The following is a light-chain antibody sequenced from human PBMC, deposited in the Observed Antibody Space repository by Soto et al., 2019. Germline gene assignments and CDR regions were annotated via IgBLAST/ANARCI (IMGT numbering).Light chain of an antibody. CDR2: WAS. Sequence: DTVMTQSPDSLAVSLGERATINCKSSQSVLYSPNNKNYLAWYQQKPVQPPKLLIYWASTRESGVPDRFSGSGSGTDFTLTISILQAEDVAVYYCHQYLTTLTFGQGTRLEIK. V-gene: IGKV4-1*01. CDR1: QSVLYSPNNKNY. J-gene: IGKJ5*01. CDR3: HQYLTTLT.